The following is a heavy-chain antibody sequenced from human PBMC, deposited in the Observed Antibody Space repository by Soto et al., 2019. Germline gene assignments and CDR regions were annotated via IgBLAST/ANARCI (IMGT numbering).Heavy chain of an antibody. D-gene: IGHD2-2*01. CDR2: INHSGST. CDR3: ARELRLELDCSSTSCFFDY. V-gene: IGHV4-34*01. Sequence: PSETLSLTCAVYGGSFSGYYWSWIRQPPGKGLEWIGEINHSGSTNYNPSLKSRVTISVDTSKNQFSLKLSSVTAADTAVYYCARELRLELDCSSTSCFFDYWGQGTLVTVSS. CDR1: GGSFSGYY. J-gene: IGHJ4*02.